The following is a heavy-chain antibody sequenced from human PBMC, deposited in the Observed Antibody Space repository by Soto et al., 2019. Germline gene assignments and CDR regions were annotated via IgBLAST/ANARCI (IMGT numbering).Heavy chain of an antibody. D-gene: IGHD2-15*01. CDR1: GGSISSYY. J-gene: IGHJ3*02. CDR3: AGASIVVVVAATYEAFDI. CDR2: IYYSGST. V-gene: IGHV4-59*01. Sequence: ASETLSLTCTVSGGSISSYYWSWIRQPPGKGLEWIGYIYYSGSTNYNPSLKSRVTISVDTSKNQFSLKLSSVTAADTAVYYFAGASIVVVVAATYEAFDIWGQGTMVTVSS.